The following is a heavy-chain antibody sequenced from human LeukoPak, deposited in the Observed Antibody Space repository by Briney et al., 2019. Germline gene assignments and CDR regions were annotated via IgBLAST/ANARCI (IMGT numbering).Heavy chain of an antibody. CDR1: GFTFSNHG. V-gene: IGHV3-30*02. CDR2: IRYDGSNK. Sequence: GGSLRLSCAVSGFTFSNHGMHWVRQASGKGLEWVAFIRYDGSNKYYADSVKGRFTISRDNSKNTLYLQMNSLRADDTAVYYCAKGPPFDYWGQGTPVTVSS. CDR3: AKGPPFDY. J-gene: IGHJ4*02.